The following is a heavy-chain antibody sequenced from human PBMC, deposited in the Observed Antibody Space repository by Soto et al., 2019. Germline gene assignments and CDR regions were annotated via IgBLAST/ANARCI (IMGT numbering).Heavy chain of an antibody. D-gene: IGHD4-17*01. CDR2: LTGTSGLT. CDR1: GFTYNRYA. CDR3: ANTPHDYGDYNWFDH. V-gene: IGHV3-23*01. J-gene: IGHJ5*02. Sequence: DVPLLESGGGLVQPGGSLRLSCTISGFTYNRYAMTGVRLAPGKGLEWVSTLTGTSGLTNYADSVKGRFTISRDTSKNTLYLQMNSLREVDTAVYYCANTPHDYGDYNWFDHWGQGTLVTVSS.